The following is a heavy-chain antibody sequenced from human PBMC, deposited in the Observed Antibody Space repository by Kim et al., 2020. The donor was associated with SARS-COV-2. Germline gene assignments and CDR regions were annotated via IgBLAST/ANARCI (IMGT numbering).Heavy chain of an antibody. CDR1: GFTFDDYT. D-gene: IGHD2-15*01. J-gene: IGHJ4*02. Sequence: GGSLRLSCAASGFTFDDYTMHWVRQAPGKGLEWVSLISWDGGSTYYADSVKGRFTISRDNSKNSLYLQMNSLRTEDTALYYCAKGKGSGLDYWGQGTLVTVSS. CDR2: ISWDGGST. CDR3: AKGKGSGLDY. V-gene: IGHV3-43*01.